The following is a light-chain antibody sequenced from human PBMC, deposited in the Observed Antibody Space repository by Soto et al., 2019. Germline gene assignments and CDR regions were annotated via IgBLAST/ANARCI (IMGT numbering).Light chain of an antibody. V-gene: IGLV2-14*03. J-gene: IGLJ1*01. CDR2: AVS. Sequence: VLTQPASVSGSPGQSITISCSGTSSDIGSYDHVAWYQQFPGKSPKLIIYAVSDRPSGVSDRFSGSKSGISASLTISGLQTEDEADYYCISYTDRQSDLFGTGTKVTVL. CDR1: SSDIGSYDH. CDR3: ISYTDRQSDL.